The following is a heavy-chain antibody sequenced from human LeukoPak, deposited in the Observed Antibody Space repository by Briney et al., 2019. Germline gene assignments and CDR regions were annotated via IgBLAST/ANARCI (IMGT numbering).Heavy chain of an antibody. J-gene: IGHJ4*02. CDR3: ARTTYDYVWGSYEAHDY. D-gene: IGHD3-16*01. CDR2: IDWDDDK. CDR1: GFSLSTSGMC. Sequence: SGPALVEPTQTLTLTCTFSGFSLSTSGMCVSWLRQPPGKALEWLALIDWDDDKYYSTSLKTRLTISKDTSKNQVVLTMTNMDPVDTATYYCARTTYDYVWGSYEAHDYWGQGTLVTVSS. V-gene: IGHV2-70*01.